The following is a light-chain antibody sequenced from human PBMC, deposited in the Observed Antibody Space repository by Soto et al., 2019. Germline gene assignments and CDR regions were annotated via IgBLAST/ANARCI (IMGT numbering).Light chain of an antibody. V-gene: IGLV2-14*01. J-gene: IGLJ2*01. CDR2: DVS. Sequence: QSALTQPASVSGSPGQSITISCTGTSSDVGGYNYVSWYHQHPGKAPKLMIYDVSNRPSGVSNRFSGSKSGNTASRTSSGLQAEDEADYYCSSYTSSSTLVFGGGTKLTVL. CDR1: SSDVGGYNY. CDR3: SSYTSSSTLV.